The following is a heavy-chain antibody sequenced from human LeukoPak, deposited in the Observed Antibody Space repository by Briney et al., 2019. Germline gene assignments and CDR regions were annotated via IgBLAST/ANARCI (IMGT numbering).Heavy chain of an antibody. CDR3: ARGRCSGGTCEVWFDP. Sequence: SETLSLTCAVYGGSFSGYFWSWIRQPPGKGLAWIGEIDHSGSTNYNPSLKSRVTISVDTSKNHFSLKLNSVTAADTAVYYCARGRCSGGTCEVWFDPWGQGTLVTVSS. CDR2: IDHSGST. J-gene: IGHJ5*02. D-gene: IGHD2-15*01. V-gene: IGHV4-34*01. CDR1: GGSFSGYF.